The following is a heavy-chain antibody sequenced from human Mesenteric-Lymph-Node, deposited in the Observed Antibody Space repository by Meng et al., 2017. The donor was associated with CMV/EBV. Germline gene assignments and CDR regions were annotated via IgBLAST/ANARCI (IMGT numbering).Heavy chain of an antibody. J-gene: IGHJ5*02. V-gene: IGHV3-23*01. D-gene: IGHD3-10*01. CDR3: AKDTPYYYGSGSDGWFDP. CDR1: GFTFSSYA. Sequence: GESLKISCAASGFTFSSYAMSWVRQAPGKGLEWVSAISGSGGSTYYADSVKGRFTISRDNSKNTLYLQMNSLRAEDTAVYYCAKDTPYYYGSGSDGWFDPWGQGTLVTVSS. CDR2: ISGSGGST.